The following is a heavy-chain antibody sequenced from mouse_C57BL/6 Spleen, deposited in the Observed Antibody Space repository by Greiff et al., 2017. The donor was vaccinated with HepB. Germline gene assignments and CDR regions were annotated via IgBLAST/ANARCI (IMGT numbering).Heavy chain of an antibody. D-gene: IGHD1-1*01. Sequence: DVMLVESGGGLVKPGGSLKLSCAASGFTFSSYAMSWVRQTPEKRLEWVATISDGGSYTYYPDNVKGRFTISRDNAKNNLYLQMSHLKSEDTAMYYCARAPTTVVARGYAMDYWGQGTSVTVSS. V-gene: IGHV5-4*03. CDR1: GFTFSSYA. CDR3: ARAPTTVVARGYAMDY. J-gene: IGHJ4*01. CDR2: ISDGGSYT.